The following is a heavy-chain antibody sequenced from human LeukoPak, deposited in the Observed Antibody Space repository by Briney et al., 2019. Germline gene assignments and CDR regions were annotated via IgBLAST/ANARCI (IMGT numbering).Heavy chain of an antibody. J-gene: IGHJ6*02. CDR1: GFTVSSNY. CDR2: IYSGGST. Sequence: GGSLRLSCAASGFTVSSNYMSWVRQAPGKGLEWVSVIYSGGSTYYADSVKGRFTISRDNSKNTLYRQMNSLRAEDTAVYYCARDLNYYYGMDVWGQGTTVTVSS. V-gene: IGHV3-53*01. CDR3: ARDLNYYYGMDV.